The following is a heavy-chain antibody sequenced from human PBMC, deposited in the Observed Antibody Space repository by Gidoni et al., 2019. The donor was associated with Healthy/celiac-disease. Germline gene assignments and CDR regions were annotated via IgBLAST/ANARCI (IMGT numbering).Heavy chain of an antibody. V-gene: IGHV4-30-2*01. J-gene: IGHJ5*02. D-gene: IGHD3-3*01. CDR3: ARESRWTAFVFDP. Sequence: QLQLQESGSGLVKPSQTLSLTCAVAGGSISSGGYSWSWIRQPPGKGLEWIGYIYHSGSTYYNPSLKSRVTISVDRSKNQFSLKLSSVTAADTAVYYCARESRWTAFVFDPWGQGTLVTVSS. CDR1: GGSISSGGYS. CDR2: IYHSGST.